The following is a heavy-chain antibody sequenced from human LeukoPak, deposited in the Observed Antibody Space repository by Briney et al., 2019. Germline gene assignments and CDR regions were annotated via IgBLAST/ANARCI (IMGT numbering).Heavy chain of an antibody. CDR1: GYTFIGYY. J-gene: IGHJ4*02. CDR3: ARTSYDSSLGAYYFDY. CDR2: INPNSGGT. V-gene: IGHV1-2*02. Sequence: ASVKVSCKASGYTFIGYYMHWVRQAPGQRLEWMGWINPNSGGTNYAQKFQGRVTMTRDTSISTAYMELSRLRSDDTAVYYCARTSYDSSLGAYYFDYWGQGTLVTVSS. D-gene: IGHD3-22*01.